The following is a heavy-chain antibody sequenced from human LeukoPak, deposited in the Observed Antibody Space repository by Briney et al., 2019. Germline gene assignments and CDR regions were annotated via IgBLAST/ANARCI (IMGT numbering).Heavy chain of an antibody. D-gene: IGHD3-22*01. V-gene: IGHV4-59*05. CDR3: ARSGLGSSGYYRGNWFDP. CDR1: GGSISSDY. CDR2: IYYSGNT. J-gene: IGHJ5*02. Sequence: SETLSLTCAVSGGSISSDYWNWIRQPQGKGLEWIGSIYYSGNTYYNPSLKSRVTISVDTPNNQFSLILSSVTAADTAVYYCARSGLGSSGYYRGNWFDPWGQGTLVTVSS.